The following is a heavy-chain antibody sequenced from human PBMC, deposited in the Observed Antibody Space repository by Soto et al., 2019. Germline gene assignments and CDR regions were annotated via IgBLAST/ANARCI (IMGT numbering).Heavy chain of an antibody. Sequence: GASVKVSCKASGYTFTSYAMHWVRQAPGQRLEWMGWINAGNGNTKYSQKFQGRVTITRDTSASTAYMELSSLRSEDTAVYYCARSIVVVTALVYWGQGTLVTVSS. CDR3: ARSIVVVTALVY. D-gene: IGHD2-21*02. CDR1: GYTFTSYA. J-gene: IGHJ4*02. CDR2: INAGNGNT. V-gene: IGHV1-3*01.